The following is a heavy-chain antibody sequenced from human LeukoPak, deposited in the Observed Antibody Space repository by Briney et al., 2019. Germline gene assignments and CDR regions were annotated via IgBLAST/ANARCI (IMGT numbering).Heavy chain of an antibody. V-gene: IGHV1-8*01. Sequence: ASVKVSCKASGHTFTSYDINWMRQATGQGLEWMGWMSPNSGNTGYAQKFQGRVTMTWNTSANTAYMELSSLRSDDTAVYYCSKGTGSVTLGTYGMDVWGQGTTVTVSS. CDR3: SKGTGSVTLGTYGMDV. J-gene: IGHJ6*02. CDR2: MSPNSGNT. CDR1: GHTFTSYD. D-gene: IGHD1-14*01.